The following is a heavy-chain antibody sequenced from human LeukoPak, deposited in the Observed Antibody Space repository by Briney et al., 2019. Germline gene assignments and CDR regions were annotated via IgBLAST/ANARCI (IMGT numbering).Heavy chain of an antibody. CDR3: ARFPSFWSGYSRRSGYFDY. J-gene: IGHJ4*02. D-gene: IGHD3-3*01. V-gene: IGHV4-34*01. CDR1: GGSFSGYY. Sequence: KPSGTLSLTCAVYGGSFSGYYWSWIRQPPGKGLEWIGEINHSGSTNYNPSLKSRVTISVDTSKNQFSLKLSSVTAADTAVYYCARFPSFWSGYSRRSGYFDYWGQGTLVTVSS. CDR2: INHSGST.